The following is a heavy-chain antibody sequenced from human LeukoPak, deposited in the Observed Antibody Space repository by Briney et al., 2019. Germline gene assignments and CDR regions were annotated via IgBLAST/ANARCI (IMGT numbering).Heavy chain of an antibody. V-gene: IGHV3-30*18. CDR3: AKALTSGWYLDAFNI. Sequence: GGSLRLSCAASGFTFSSYAMSWVRQAPGKGLEWVAVISYDGSNKYYADSVKGRFTISRDNSKNTLFLEMNSLRAEDTAVYYCAKALTSGWYLDAFNIWGQGTMVTVSS. CDR1: GFTFSSYA. D-gene: IGHD6-19*01. J-gene: IGHJ3*02. CDR2: ISYDGSNK.